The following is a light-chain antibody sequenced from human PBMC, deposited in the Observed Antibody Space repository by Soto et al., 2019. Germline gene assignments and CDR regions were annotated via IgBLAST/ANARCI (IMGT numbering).Light chain of an antibody. J-gene: IGLJ1*01. CDR1: SSDVGAYNY. CDR3: NSYAGSSAPYV. V-gene: IGLV2-14*01. CDR2: DVS. Sequence: QSVLTQPASVSGSPGQSITISCTGTSSDVGAYNYVSWYRQHPGKVPKLLIYDVSNRPSGVSDRFSGSKSGNTASLTISGLQAEDEADYYCNSYAGSSAPYVFGTGTKVTVL.